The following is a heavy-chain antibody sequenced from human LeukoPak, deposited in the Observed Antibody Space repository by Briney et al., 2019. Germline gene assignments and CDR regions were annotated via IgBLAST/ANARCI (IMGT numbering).Heavy chain of an antibody. CDR1: GFTFSSYS. CDR2: ISSTSTYT. J-gene: IGHJ6*03. V-gene: IGHV3-21*04. Sequence: GGSLRLSCAASGFTFSSYSMNWVRQAPGKGLEWVSSISSTSTYTYYADSVKGRFTISRDNAKTSLYLQMNSLRAEDTAVYYCAKGPSGYYYYYMDVWGKGTTVTVSS. CDR3: AKGPSGYYYYYMDV.